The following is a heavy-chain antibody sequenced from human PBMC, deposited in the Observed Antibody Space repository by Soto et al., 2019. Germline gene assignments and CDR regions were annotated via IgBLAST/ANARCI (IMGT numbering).Heavy chain of an antibody. Sequence: QVQLVQSGAEVKKPGSSVKVSCKASGGTFSSYAISWVRQAPGQGLEWMGGIIPIFGTANYAQKFQGRVTTTAHESTTTGYMELSTLSAEDAAVYSGARADYWGQGTLVTVSS. CDR3: ARADY. J-gene: IGHJ4*02. CDR2: IIPIFGTA. CDR1: GGTFSSYA. V-gene: IGHV1-69*12.